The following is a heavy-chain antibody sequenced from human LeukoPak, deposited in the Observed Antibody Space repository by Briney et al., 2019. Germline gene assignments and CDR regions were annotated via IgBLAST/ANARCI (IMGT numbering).Heavy chain of an antibody. CDR3: ARLGGGSYYYDSSGYYSFDY. CDR2: IIPILGIA. J-gene: IGHJ4*02. D-gene: IGHD3-22*01. CDR1: GGTFSSYA. V-gene: IGHV1-69*04. Sequence: SVKVSCKASGGTFSSYAISWVRQAPGQGLEWMGRIIPILGIANYAQKFQGRVTITADKSTSTAYMELSSLRSEDTAVYYCARLGGGSYYYDSSGYYSFDYWGQGTLVTVSS.